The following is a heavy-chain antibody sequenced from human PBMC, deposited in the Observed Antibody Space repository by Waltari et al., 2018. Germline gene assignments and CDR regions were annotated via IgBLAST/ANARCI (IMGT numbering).Heavy chain of an antibody. J-gene: IGHJ4*02. CDR2: IYHSGST. CDR3: ARAGVEMATIVDY. CDR1: GYSISSGYY. V-gene: IGHV4-38-2*01. Sequence: QVQLQESGPGLVKPSETLSLTCAVSGYSISSGYYWGWIRQPPGKGLEGIGRIYHSGSTYDNPSLKSRVTISVDTSKNQFSLKLSSVTAADTAVYYCARAGVEMATIVDYWGQGTLVTVSS. D-gene: IGHD5-12*01.